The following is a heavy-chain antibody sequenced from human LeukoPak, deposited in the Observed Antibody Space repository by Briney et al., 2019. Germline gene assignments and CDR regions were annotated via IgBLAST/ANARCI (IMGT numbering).Heavy chain of an antibody. Sequence: GGSLRLSCAASGFTFSNHAMSWVRQAPGKGLQWVSAISGGGVAIYYADSVKGGFTISRDNSKNTLYLQMNSLRAEDTAVYYCAKDGFDYYDSSGYYYFNYWGQGTLVTVSS. CDR1: GFTFSNHA. CDR2: ISGGGVAI. D-gene: IGHD3-22*01. CDR3: AKDGFDYYDSSGYYYFNY. J-gene: IGHJ4*02. V-gene: IGHV3-23*01.